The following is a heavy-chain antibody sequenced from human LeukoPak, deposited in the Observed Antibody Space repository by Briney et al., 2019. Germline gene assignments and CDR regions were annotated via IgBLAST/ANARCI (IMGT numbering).Heavy chain of an antibody. Sequence: GASVKVSCKASGYTFTSYAMNWVRQAPGQGLEWMGWINTNTGNPTYAQGFTGRFVFSLDTSVSTAYLQISSLKAEDTAVYYCARLSSGWFFYPNYYYYYYMDVWGKGTTVTVSS. CDR1: GYTFTSYA. CDR2: INTNTGNP. J-gene: IGHJ6*03. D-gene: IGHD6-19*01. V-gene: IGHV7-4-1*02. CDR3: ARLSSGWFFYPNYYYYYYMDV.